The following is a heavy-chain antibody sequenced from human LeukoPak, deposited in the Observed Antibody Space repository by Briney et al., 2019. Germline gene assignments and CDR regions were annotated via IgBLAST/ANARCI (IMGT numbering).Heavy chain of an antibody. CDR1: GGSISSYY. D-gene: IGHD7-27*01. CDR3: ARDSGHYGMDV. CDR2: IYYSGST. Sequence: SGTLSLTCTVSGGSISSYYWSWIRQPPGKGLEWIGYIYYSGSTNYNPSLKSRVTISVDTSKNQFSLKLSSVTAADTAVYYCARDSGHYGMDVWGQGTTVTVSS. J-gene: IGHJ6*02. V-gene: IGHV4-59*01.